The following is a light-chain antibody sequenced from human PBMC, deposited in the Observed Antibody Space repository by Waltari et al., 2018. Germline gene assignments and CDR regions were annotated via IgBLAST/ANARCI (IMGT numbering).Light chain of an antibody. CDR2: EVT. J-gene: IGLJ2*01. V-gene: IGLV2-8*01. CDR3: SSYAAGDIWI. Sequence: QSALTQPPSASGSPGQSVTISCTVTSSAVGNYNYVPWFQQHPGKAPKLMIYEVTKRPSGVPDRFSGSKSGNTASLTVSGLQAEDEADYYCSSYAAGDIWIFGGGTKLTVL. CDR1: SSAVGNYNY.